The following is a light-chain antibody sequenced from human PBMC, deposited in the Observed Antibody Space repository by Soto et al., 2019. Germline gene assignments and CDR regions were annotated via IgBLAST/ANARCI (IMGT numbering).Light chain of an antibody. V-gene: IGKV1-5*03. CDR1: QSISSW. Sequence: DIQMTQSPSTLSASVGDRVTITCRASQSISSWLAWYQQKPGKAPKLLIYKASSLESGVPSRFSGSGSGTAFTLTISSLPPDDFETYYCQQYNSYYTFGQGTKLEIK. CDR2: KAS. CDR3: QQYNSYYT. J-gene: IGKJ2*01.